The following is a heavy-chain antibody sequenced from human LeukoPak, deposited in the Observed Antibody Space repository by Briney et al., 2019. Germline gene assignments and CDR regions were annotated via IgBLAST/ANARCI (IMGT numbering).Heavy chain of an antibody. CDR1: GYSISSGYY. Sequence: NPSETLSLTCTVSGYSISSGYYWGWIRQPPGKGLEWIGSIYHSGSTYYNPSLKSRVTISVDTSKNQFSLKLSSVTAADTAVYYCAREGRDYYGSGSSLDYWGQGTLVTVSS. D-gene: IGHD3-10*01. CDR3: AREGRDYYGSGSSLDY. CDR2: IYHSGST. J-gene: IGHJ4*02. V-gene: IGHV4-38-2*02.